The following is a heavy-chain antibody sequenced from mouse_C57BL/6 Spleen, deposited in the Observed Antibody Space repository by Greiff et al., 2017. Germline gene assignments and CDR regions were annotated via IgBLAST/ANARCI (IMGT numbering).Heavy chain of an antibody. V-gene: IGHV1-52*01. Sequence: QVQLQQPGAELVRPGSSVKLSCKASGYTFTSYWMHWVKQRPIQGLEWIGNIDPSDSETHYNQKFKDKATLTVDKSSSTAYMQLSSLTSEDSAVYYCARVHYYGSLWFAYWGQGTLVTVSA. D-gene: IGHD1-1*01. CDR1: GYTFTSYW. CDR3: ARVHYYGSLWFAY. J-gene: IGHJ3*01. CDR2: IDPSDSET.